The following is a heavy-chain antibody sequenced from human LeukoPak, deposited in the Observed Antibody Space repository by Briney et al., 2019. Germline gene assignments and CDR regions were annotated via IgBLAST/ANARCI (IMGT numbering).Heavy chain of an antibody. D-gene: IGHD2-2*01. CDR2: ISTYNGKT. Sequence: GASVKVSCRASGYTFTTYGITWVRQAPGQGLEWLGWISTYNGKTNYAQKFQGRVTMTTDTSTSTACMELRTLRSDDTAVYFCARVQVLIVPAAINYWGQGTLVTVSS. J-gene: IGHJ4*02. V-gene: IGHV1-18*01. CDR3: ARVQVLIVPAAINY. CDR1: GYTFTTYG.